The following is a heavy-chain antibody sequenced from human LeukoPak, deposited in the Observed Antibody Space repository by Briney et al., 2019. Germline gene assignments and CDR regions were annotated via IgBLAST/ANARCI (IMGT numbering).Heavy chain of an antibody. CDR2: IIPIFGTA. D-gene: IGHD4-17*01. CDR3: ARVFYGDYCYYYYMDV. V-gene: IGHV1-69*05. CDR1: GGTFSSYA. Sequence: GASVKVSCKASGGTFSSYAISWVRQAPGQGLEWMGGIIPIFGTANYAQKFQGRVTITTDESTSTAYMELSSLRSEDTAVYYCARVFYGDYCYYYYMDVWGKGTTVTVSS. J-gene: IGHJ6*03.